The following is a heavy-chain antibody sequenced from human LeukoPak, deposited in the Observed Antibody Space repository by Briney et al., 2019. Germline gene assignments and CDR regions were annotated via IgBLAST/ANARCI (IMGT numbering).Heavy chain of an antibody. Sequence: ASVKVSCKASGYTFTGYYMHWVRQAPGQGLEWMGWINPNSGGTNYAQKFQGRVTMTRDTSISTAYMELSRLRSDDTAVYYCARGGRLRYFDWPTLGGWGAFDIWGQGTMVTVSS. CDR2: INPNSGGT. CDR1: GYTFTGYY. CDR3: ARGGRLRYFDWPTLGGWGAFDI. J-gene: IGHJ3*02. V-gene: IGHV1-2*02. D-gene: IGHD3-9*01.